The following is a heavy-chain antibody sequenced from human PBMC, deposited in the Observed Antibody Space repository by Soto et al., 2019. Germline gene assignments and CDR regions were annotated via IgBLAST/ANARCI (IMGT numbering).Heavy chain of an antibody. Sequence: PSQTLSLTCAISGDSVSSNSAAWNRIRQSPSRGLEWLGRTYYRSKWYNDYAVSVKSRITINPDTSKNQLSLQLNSVTPEDTAVYYCARDEAVAGHDAFDIWGQGTMVTVSS. CDR1: GDSVSSNSAA. CDR2: TYYRSKWYN. CDR3: ARDEAVAGHDAFDI. V-gene: IGHV6-1*01. D-gene: IGHD6-19*01. J-gene: IGHJ3*02.